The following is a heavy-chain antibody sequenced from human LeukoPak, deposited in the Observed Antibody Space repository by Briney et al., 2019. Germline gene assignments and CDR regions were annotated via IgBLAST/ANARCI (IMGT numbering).Heavy chain of an antibody. CDR2: ISSTSEYI. Sequence: GGSLRLSCAASGFTFNSYSMHWVRQAPGKGLEWVSSISSTSEYIYYADSVKGRFTISRDNAKSSLFLQMNGLRVEDTSVYYCARDSKDAGHSWGQGTLVTVSS. D-gene: IGHD2-2*01. CDR1: GFTFNSYS. CDR3: ARDSKDAGHS. V-gene: IGHV3-21*01. J-gene: IGHJ4*02.